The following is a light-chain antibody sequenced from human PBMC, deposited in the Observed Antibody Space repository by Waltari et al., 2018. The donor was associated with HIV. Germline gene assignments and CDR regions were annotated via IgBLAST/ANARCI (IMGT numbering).Light chain of an antibody. CDR1: ILDDKL. J-gene: IGLJ1*01. CDR3: YSASDTRGV. CDR2: KYS. Sequence: DLIQPSSVSVSPGQTVTITRSGQILDDKLGRWFQQRPGQDPVWVIFKYSERPSKIPERFSGSRSGTTVTLTITGARMEDEGDYYCYSASDTRGVFGTGTKVTVL. V-gene: IGLV3-27*01.